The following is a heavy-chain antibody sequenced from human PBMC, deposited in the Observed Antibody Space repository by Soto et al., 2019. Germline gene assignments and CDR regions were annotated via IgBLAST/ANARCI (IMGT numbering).Heavy chain of an antibody. V-gene: IGHV4-31*03. Sequence: QVQLQESGPGLVKPSQTLSLTCTVSGGSISSGGYYWSWIRQHPGKGLEWIGYIYYSGSTFYNPSLKSRVTISVDTSKNQFSLKLSSVTAADTAVYYCARSSTSANYFDYWGQGTLVTVSS. CDR3: ARSSTSANYFDY. D-gene: IGHD2-2*01. CDR2: IYYSGST. CDR1: GGSISSGGYY. J-gene: IGHJ4*02.